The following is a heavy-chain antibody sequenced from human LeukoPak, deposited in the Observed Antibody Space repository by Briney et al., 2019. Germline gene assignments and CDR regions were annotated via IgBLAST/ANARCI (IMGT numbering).Heavy chain of an antibody. J-gene: IGHJ3*02. CDR1: GGSISSSSYY. V-gene: IGHV4-39*07. CDR2: IYYSGST. CDR3: ARDRGIFGVEDAFDI. Sequence: SETLSLTCTVSGGSISSSSYYWGWIRQPPGKGLEWIGSIYYSGSTYYNPSLKSRVTISVDTSKNQFSLKLSYVTAADTAVYYCARDRGIFGVEDAFDIWGQGTMVTVSS. D-gene: IGHD3-3*01.